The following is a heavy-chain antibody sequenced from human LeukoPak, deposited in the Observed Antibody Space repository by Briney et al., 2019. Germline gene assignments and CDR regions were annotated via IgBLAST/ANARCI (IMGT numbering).Heavy chain of an antibody. D-gene: IGHD2-15*01. CDR3: ARVGGGYCSGGSCSYYYYYGMDV. J-gene: IGHJ6*02. Sequence: PGGSLRLSCAVSGFTFSSYSMNWVRQAPGKGLEWVSSISSSSSYIYYADSVKGRFTIYRDNAKNSLYLQMNSLRAEDTAVYYCARVGGGYCSGGSCSYYYYYGMDVWGQGTTVTVSS. CDR1: GFTFSSYS. CDR2: ISSSSSYI. V-gene: IGHV3-21*01.